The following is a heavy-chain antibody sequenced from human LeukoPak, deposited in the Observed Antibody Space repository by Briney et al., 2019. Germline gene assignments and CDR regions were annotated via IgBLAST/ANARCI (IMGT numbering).Heavy chain of an antibody. V-gene: IGHV3-23*01. J-gene: IGHJ4*02. Sequence: LPGGSLRLSCAVSGISLSNYGMSWVRQAPGKGLEWVAGISGSGGGTNYADSVKGRFTISRDNPKNTLYPQMNRLRAEHTAVYFCAKRGVVIRVILVGFHKEAYYFDSWGQGALVTVSS. CDR1: GISLSNYG. CDR3: AKRGVVIRVILVGFHKEAYYFDS. D-gene: IGHD3-22*01. CDR2: ISGSGGGT.